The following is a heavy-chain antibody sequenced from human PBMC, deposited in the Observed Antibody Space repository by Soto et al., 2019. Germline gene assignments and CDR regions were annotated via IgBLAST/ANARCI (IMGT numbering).Heavy chain of an antibody. V-gene: IGHV2-5*01. CDR2: IYWNDDK. J-gene: IGHJ4*02. Sequence: SGPTLVNPTQTLTLTCTFSGFSLSTFGMGVGWIRQPPGKALEWLALIYWNDDKRYSPSLNSRLTIAKDTSKNLVVLTMTNVDPVDAATYYCVNSPDRSPSDYWVQGTLVTVS. CDR3: VNSPDRSPSDY. CDR1: GFSLSTFGMG.